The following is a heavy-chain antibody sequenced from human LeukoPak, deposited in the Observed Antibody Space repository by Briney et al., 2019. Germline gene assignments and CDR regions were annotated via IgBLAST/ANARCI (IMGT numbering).Heavy chain of an antibody. V-gene: IGHV3-21*01. Sequence: GGSLRLSCAASGFTFSSYSMNWVRQAPGKGLEWVSSISSSSSYIYYADSVKGRFTISRDNAKNSLYLQMNSLRAEDTAVYYCARDSNTYYYDSSGYYGSHDAFDIWGQGTMVTVSS. D-gene: IGHD3-22*01. CDR3: ARDSNTYYYDSSGYYGSHDAFDI. CDR1: GFTFSSYS. CDR2: ISSSSSYI. J-gene: IGHJ3*02.